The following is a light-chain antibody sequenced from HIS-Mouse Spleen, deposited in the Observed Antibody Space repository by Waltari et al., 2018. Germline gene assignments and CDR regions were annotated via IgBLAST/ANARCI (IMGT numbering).Light chain of an antibody. J-gene: IGLJ3*02. CDR3: QSADSSGTYRV. Sequence: SYELTQPPSVSVSPGQTARITCSGDALPKQYAYWYQQKPGQAPVLVIYKDSERPSGIPEGFSGSSSRTTVTLTISGVQAEDDADYYCQSADSSGTYRVFGGGTKLTVL. CDR1: ALPKQY. V-gene: IGLV3-25*03. CDR2: KDS.